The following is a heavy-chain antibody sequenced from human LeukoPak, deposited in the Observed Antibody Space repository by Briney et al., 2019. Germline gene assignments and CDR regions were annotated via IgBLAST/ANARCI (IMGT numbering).Heavy chain of an antibody. V-gene: IGHV3-21*01. Sequence: GGSLRLSCAASGFSFSSYNMNWVRQAPGKGLEWVSSISSSSGYIYYADSVKGRFTISRDNAKNSLYLQMNSLTAEDTAVYCCARDRAWNYFDYWGQGTLVTVSS. CDR2: ISSSSGYI. J-gene: IGHJ4*02. D-gene: IGHD3-3*01. CDR3: ARDRAWNYFDY. CDR1: GFSFSSYN.